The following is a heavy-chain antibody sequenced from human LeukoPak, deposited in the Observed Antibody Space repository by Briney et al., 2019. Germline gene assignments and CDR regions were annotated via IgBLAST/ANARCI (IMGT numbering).Heavy chain of an antibody. CDR2: FSWHSGII. CDR1: GFTFDDYA. J-gene: IGHJ6*03. CDR3: ARESSIAARGFGYYYMDV. Sequence: GRSLRLSCAASGFTFDDYAMHWVRQAPGKGLEWVSGFSWHSGIIDYADSVKGRFTISRDNAKNTLYLQMNSLRAEDTAVYYCARESSIAARGFGYYYMDVWGKGTTVTASS. D-gene: IGHD6-6*01. V-gene: IGHV3-9*01.